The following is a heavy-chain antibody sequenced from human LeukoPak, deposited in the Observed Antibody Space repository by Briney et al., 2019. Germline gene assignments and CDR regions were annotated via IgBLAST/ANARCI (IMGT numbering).Heavy chain of an antibody. CDR2: IYYSGST. V-gene: IGHV4-39*01. CDR1: GGSISSSSYY. D-gene: IGHD3-10*01. Sequence: SETLSLTCTVSGGSISSSSYYWGWIRQPPGKGLEWIGSIYYSGSTYYNPSLKSRVTISVDTSKNQFSLKLSSVTAADTAVYYCARLGMGYASGSYSWFFDLWGRGTLVTVSS. CDR3: ARLGMGYASGSYSWFFDL. J-gene: IGHJ2*01.